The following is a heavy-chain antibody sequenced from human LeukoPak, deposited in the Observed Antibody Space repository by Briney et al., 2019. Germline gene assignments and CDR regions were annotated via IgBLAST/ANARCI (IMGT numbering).Heavy chain of an antibody. CDR1: DDSITMYY. V-gene: IGHV4-59*01. CDR3: ARVLAAAGNNWFDP. Sequence: SETLSLTCSVSDDSITMYYWTWIWQPPGKGLEWIGYVDHTGSTNFNPSLNGRVSISRDTTKNLFSLRLRSVTAADTAVYYCARVLAAAGNNWFDPWGQGTLVTVSS. D-gene: IGHD6-13*01. CDR2: VDHTGST. J-gene: IGHJ5*02.